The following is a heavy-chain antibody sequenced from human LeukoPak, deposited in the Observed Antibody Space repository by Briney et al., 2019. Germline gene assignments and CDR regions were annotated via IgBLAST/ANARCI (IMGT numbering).Heavy chain of an antibody. V-gene: IGHV1-2*02. CDR2: INPNSGGT. J-gene: IGHJ6*02. CDR3: ARALGDFWSNYYYYYGMDV. CDR1: GYTSTGYY. Sequence: ASVMISCKASGYTSTGYYMHWVRQAPGQGLEWMGWINPNSGGTNYAQKFQGRVTMTRDTSISTAYMELSRLRSDDTAVYYCARALGDFWSNYYYYYGMDVWGQGTTVTVSS. D-gene: IGHD3-3*01.